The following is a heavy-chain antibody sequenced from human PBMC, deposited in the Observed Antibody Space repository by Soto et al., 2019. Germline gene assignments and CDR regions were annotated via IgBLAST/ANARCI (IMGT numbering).Heavy chain of an antibody. V-gene: IGHV3-23*01. D-gene: IGHD3-10*01. CDR2: MSGSGGST. CDR1: GFTFSSYA. Sequence: EVQLLESGGGLVQPGGSLRLSCAASGFTFSSYAMSWVRQAPGKGLEWVSTMSGSGGSTYYADSVKGRFTISRDNSKNTRYVQMNSLRAEDTAIYYCAKRGGSYMGGGMDVWGQGTTVTVSS. J-gene: IGHJ6*02. CDR3: AKRGGSYMGGGMDV.